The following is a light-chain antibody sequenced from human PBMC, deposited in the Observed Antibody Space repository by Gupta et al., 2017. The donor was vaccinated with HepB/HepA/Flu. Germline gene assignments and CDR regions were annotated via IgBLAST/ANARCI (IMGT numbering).Light chain of an antibody. J-gene: IGLJ2*01. V-gene: IGLV2-8*01. CDR1: SRDVGGYNY. CDR2: EVS. Sequence: QSALTQLPSASGSPGQSVTISCTGTSRDVGGYNYVSWYLQHPGKAPKLMIYEVSKRPSGVPDRFSSSKTGNTASLTVSGLQAEDEADYYCSSYAGSNNFVVYGGGTKLTVL. CDR3: SSYAGSNNFVV.